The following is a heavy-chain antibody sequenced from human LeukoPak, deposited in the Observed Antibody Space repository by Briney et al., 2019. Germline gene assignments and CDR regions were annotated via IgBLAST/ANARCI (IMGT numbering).Heavy chain of an antibody. CDR1: GYTFTSYY. CDR3: ASRPYSGSYPGSDY. Sequence: GASVKVSCKASGYTFTSYYMHWVRQAPEQGLEWMGWINPNSGGTNYAQKFQGRVTMTRDTSISTAYMELSRLRSDDTAVYYCASRPYSGSYPGSDYWGQGTLVTVSS. J-gene: IGHJ4*02. V-gene: IGHV1-2*02. CDR2: INPNSGGT. D-gene: IGHD1-26*01.